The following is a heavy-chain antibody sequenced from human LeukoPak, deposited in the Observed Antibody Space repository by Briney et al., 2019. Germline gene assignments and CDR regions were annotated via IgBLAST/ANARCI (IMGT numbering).Heavy chain of an antibody. CDR3: ASTSMATGRGTDY. Sequence: SETLSLTSTDPGDSISSYNWSCIRHPPGKGLEWIGYIYYSGSTNYNPSPKSRVTISVDTYKNQFSLKLSSVTAADTAVYYCASTSMATGRGTDYWGQGTLVTVSS. CDR2: IYYSGST. CDR1: GDSISSYN. V-gene: IGHV4-59*01. D-gene: IGHD5-24*01. J-gene: IGHJ4*02.